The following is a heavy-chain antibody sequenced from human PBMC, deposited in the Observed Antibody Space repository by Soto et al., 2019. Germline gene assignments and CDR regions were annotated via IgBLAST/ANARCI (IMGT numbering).Heavy chain of an antibody. CDR2: ISAYNGNT. V-gene: IGHV1-18*01. D-gene: IGHD4-17*01. CDR1: GYTFTSYG. CDR3: ARGLTGRRTTVTTAYYFDY. J-gene: IGHJ4*02. Sequence: ASVKVSCKASGYTFTSYGISWVRQAPGQGLDWMGWISAYNGNTNYAQKLQGRVTMTTDTSTSTAYMELRSLRSDDTAVYYCARGLTGRRTTVTTAYYFDYWGQGTLVTVSS.